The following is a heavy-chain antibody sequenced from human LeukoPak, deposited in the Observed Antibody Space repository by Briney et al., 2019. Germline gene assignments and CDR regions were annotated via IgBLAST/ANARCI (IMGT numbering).Heavy chain of an antibody. Sequence: SQTLSLTCTVSGGSISSGGYYWSWIRQHPGKGLEWIGYIYYSGSTYYNPSLKSRVTISVDTSKNQFSLKLSSVTAADTAVYYCARAYYGDYGTGDAFDIWGQGTMVTVSS. CDR1: GGSISSGGYY. CDR3: ARAYYGDYGTGDAFDI. J-gene: IGHJ3*02. D-gene: IGHD4-17*01. CDR2: IYYSGST. V-gene: IGHV4-31*03.